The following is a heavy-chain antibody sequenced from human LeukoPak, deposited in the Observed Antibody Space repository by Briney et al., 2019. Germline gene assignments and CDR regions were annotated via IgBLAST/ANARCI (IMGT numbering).Heavy chain of an antibody. CDR2: MNPQTDNK. CDR3: ARDSIGLGCPQYAFDI. Sequence: ASVMLSFRTSGYSHTDYDIHWVTQATTQGFVGMGWMNPQTDNKEYTQKFQGRVTLSWTTSISTTYIELSSLRSEDTAVYYCARDSIGLGCPQYAFDIWGQGTMVTVSS. J-gene: IGHJ3*02. CDR1: GYSHTDYD. D-gene: IGHD6-19*01. V-gene: IGHV1-8*01.